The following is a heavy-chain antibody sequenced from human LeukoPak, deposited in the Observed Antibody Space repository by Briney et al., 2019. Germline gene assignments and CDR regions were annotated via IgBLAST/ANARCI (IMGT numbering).Heavy chain of an antibody. J-gene: IGHJ4*02. CDR2: ISAYNGNT. D-gene: IGHD5-18*01. CDR1: GYTFTSYG. Sequence: ASVKVSCKASGYTFTSYGISWVRQAPGQGLEWMGWISAYNGNTNYAQKLQGRVTMTTDTSTSTAYKELRSLRPDDTAVYYCARGGEFQDTAMVTSYWGQGTLVTVSS. CDR3: ARGGEFQDTAMVTSY. V-gene: IGHV1-18*01.